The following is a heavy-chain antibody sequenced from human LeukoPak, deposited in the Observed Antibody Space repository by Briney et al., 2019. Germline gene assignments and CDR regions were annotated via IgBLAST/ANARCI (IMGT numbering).Heavy chain of an antibody. D-gene: IGHD1-26*01. CDR2: IYYIRNT. V-gene: IGHV4-61*08. J-gene: IGHJ4*02. CDR1: GGSVGSAGYY. Sequence: SETLSLTCTVSGGSVGSAGYYWSWIRQPPGGGLEWIGYIYYIRNTNYNPSLKTRVTMSLDPSKNQFSLKLNSVTAADTAVYYCARTQSQSGSYRYYFGYWGQGTLVTVSS. CDR3: ARTQSQSGSYRYYFGY.